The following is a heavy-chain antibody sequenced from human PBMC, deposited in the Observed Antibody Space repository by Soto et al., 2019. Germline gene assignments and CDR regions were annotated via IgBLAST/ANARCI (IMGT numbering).Heavy chain of an antibody. CDR3: ARDRGELLWFGELSYFDY. CDR1: GYTFTSYG. D-gene: IGHD3-10*01. CDR2: ISAYNGNT. Sequence: QVQLVQSGAEVKKPGASVKVSCKASGYTFTSYGISWVRQAPGQGLEWMGWISAYNGNTKYAQKLQGRVTMTTDTSTSTAYMELRSLRSDDTAVYYCARDRGELLWFGELSYFDYWGQGTLVTVSS. V-gene: IGHV1-18*01. J-gene: IGHJ4*02.